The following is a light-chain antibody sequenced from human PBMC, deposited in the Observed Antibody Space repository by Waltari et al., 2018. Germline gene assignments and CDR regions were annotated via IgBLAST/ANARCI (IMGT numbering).Light chain of an antibody. V-gene: IGKV3-15*01. CDR1: QSVSSN. Sequence: EIVLTQSPATLSLSPGERATLSCRASQSVSSNLAWYQQKPGQAPRLLIYGVSIRVTGILARFSGSGSGTEFTLTISSLQSEDSAVYYCQQYNNWPPYTFGHGTKLEI. J-gene: IGKJ2*01. CDR2: GVS. CDR3: QQYNNWPPYT.